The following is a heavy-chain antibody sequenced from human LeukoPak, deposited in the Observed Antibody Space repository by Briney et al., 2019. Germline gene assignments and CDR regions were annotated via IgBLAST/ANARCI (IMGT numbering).Heavy chain of an antibody. V-gene: IGHV3-30*04. CDR3: ARDFMDDHGYNYILDY. D-gene: IGHD5-24*01. J-gene: IGHJ4*02. Sequence: HPGRSLRLSCAASGFTFSSYAMHWVRQAPGKGLEWVAVISYDGSNKYYADSVKGRFTISRDNSKNTLYLQMNSLRAEDTAVYYRARDFMDDHGYNYILDYWGQGTLVTVSS. CDR1: GFTFSSYA. CDR2: ISYDGSNK.